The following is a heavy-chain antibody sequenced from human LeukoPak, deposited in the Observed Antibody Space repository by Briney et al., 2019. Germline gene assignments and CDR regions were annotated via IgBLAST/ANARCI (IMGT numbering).Heavy chain of an antibody. D-gene: IGHD2-8*01. J-gene: IGHJ3*02. CDR2: IYYSGST. Sequence: SETLSLTCTVSGGSISSSSYYWGWIRQPPGKGLEWIGSIYYSGSTYYNPSLKSRVTISVDTSKNQFSLKLSSVTAADTAVYYCARDRGRCTNGVCFKLGAFDIWGQGTMVTVSS. CDR3: ARDRGRCTNGVCFKLGAFDI. CDR1: GGSISSSSYY. V-gene: IGHV4-39*07.